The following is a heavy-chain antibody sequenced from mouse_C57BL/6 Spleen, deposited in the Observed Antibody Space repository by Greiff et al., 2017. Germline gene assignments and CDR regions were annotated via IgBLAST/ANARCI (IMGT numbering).Heavy chain of an antibody. CDR2: IYPGSGST. D-gene: IGHD1-2*01. CDR1: GYTFTSYW. V-gene: IGHV1-55*01. J-gene: IGHJ3*01. CDR3: ARGHSAYTSPHFAY. Sequence: QVQLQQPGAELVKPGASVKMSCKASGYTFTSYWITWVKQRPGQGLEWIGDIYPGSGSTNYNQKFKSQATLTVDTSSSTAYMQLSSLTSEDSAVYYCARGHSAYTSPHFAYWGQGTLVTVAA.